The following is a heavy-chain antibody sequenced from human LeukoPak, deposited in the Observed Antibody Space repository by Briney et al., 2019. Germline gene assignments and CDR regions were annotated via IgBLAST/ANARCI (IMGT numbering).Heavy chain of an antibody. CDR1: GFTFSSYS. CDR3: ARDLSSVYATNWFDP. D-gene: IGHD2-8*01. CDR2: ISSSSSYI. Sequence: GGSLRLSYAASGFTFSSYSMNWVRQAPGKGLEWVSSISSSSSYIYYADSVKGRFTISRDNAKNSLYLQMNSLRAEDTAVYYCARDLSSVYATNWFDPWGQGTLVTVSS. J-gene: IGHJ5*02. V-gene: IGHV3-21*01.